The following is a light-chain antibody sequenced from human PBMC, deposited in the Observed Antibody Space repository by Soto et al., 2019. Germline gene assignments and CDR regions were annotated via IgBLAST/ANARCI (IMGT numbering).Light chain of an antibody. CDR2: GAS. J-gene: IGKJ1*01. V-gene: IGKV3-15*01. Sequence: EIVMTQSPATLSVSPGERATVSCRASQSISSNLAWYQQKPGQAPRLLIYGASTRATAIPARFSGSGSGTEFTLTINSLQSEDFAVHYCQNYNNWPTWTFGQGTKVEIK. CDR3: QNYNNWPTWT. CDR1: QSISSN.